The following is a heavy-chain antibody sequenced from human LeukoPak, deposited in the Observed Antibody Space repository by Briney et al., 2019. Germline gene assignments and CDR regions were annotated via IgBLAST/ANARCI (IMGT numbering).Heavy chain of an antibody. CDR1: GGSISSDY. Sequence: KPSETLSLTCTVSGGSISSDYWSWSRQPAGKGLEWIGHIYTSGSANYNPSLTGRVTMSLETSKNQFSLKLTSVTAADTAVYYCARDENRYCSGGSCYSLLYWYFDLWGRGTLVTVSS. V-gene: IGHV4-4*07. D-gene: IGHD2-15*01. CDR2: IYTSGSA. CDR3: ARDENRYCSGGSCYSLLYWYFDL. J-gene: IGHJ2*01.